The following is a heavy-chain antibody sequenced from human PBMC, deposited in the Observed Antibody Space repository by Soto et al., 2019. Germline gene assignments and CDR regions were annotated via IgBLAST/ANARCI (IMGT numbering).Heavy chain of an antibody. CDR2: ISYDGSNK. J-gene: IGHJ4*02. CDR3: ARGLPGWYYGSGRDLR. V-gene: IGHV3-30-3*01. Sequence: QVQLVESGGGVVQPGRSLRLSCAASGFTFSSYAMHWVRQAPGKGLEWVAVISYDGSNKYYADSVKGRFTISRDNSKNTLYLQMNSLRAEDTAVYYCARGLPGWYYGSGRDLRWGQGTLDTVSS. D-gene: IGHD3-10*01. CDR1: GFTFSSYA.